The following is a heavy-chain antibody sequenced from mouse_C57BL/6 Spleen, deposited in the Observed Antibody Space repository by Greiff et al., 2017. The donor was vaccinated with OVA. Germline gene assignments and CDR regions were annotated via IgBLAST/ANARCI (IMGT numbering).Heavy chain of an antibody. V-gene: IGHV1-74*01. D-gene: IGHD2-2*01. CDR1: GYTFPSYW. Sequence: QVQLQQPGADLVKPGASVKVSCKASGYTFPSYWMHWVKQRPGPGLEWIGRLHPSDSDTKYNQKFKGKATLAVDKSSSTAYMQLSSLTSEDSAVYYCAMDGYDEGFAYWGQGTLVTVSA. CDR3: AMDGYDEGFAY. CDR2: LHPSDSDT. J-gene: IGHJ3*01.